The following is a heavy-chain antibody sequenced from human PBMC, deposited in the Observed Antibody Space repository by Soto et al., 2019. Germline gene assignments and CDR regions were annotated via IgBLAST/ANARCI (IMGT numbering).Heavy chain of an antibody. CDR3: ARDLGGYASQ. V-gene: IGHV3-74*01. J-gene: IGHJ4*02. CDR2: INTDGSTT. D-gene: IGHD3-16*01. CDR1: GFTFSNYW. Sequence: EVQLVESGGGLVQPGGSLRLSCAASGFTFSNYWMHWVRQAPGKGPVWVSRINTDGSTTNYADSVKGRFTISRDNAKNTLYQQTNSLGAEDTAVYYGARDLGGYASQRGQGTLVTVSS.